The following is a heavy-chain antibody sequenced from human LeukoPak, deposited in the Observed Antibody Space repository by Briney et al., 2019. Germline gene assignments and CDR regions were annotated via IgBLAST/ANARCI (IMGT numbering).Heavy chain of an antibody. CDR2: ISGSGGST. Sequence: GGSLRLSCAASGFTFSSYSMNWVRQAPGKGLEWVSAISGSGGSTYYADSVKGRFTISRDNSKNTLYLQMNSLRAEDTAVYYCAKVDTAMVTPDYWGQGTLVTVSS. CDR1: GFTFSSYS. D-gene: IGHD5-18*01. J-gene: IGHJ4*02. V-gene: IGHV3-23*01. CDR3: AKVDTAMVTPDY.